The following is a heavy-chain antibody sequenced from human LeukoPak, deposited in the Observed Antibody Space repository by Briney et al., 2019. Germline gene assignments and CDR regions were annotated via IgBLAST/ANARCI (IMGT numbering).Heavy chain of an antibody. CDR2: FDPEDGET. Sequence: ASVKVSCKVSGYTLTELSMHWVRQAPGKGLEWMGVFDPEDGETIYAQKFQGRVTMTEDTSTDTAYMELSSLRSEDTAVYYCATVGDNWNLIRFAFDIWGQGTMVTVSS. D-gene: IGHD1-1*01. CDR3: ATVGDNWNLIRFAFDI. V-gene: IGHV1-24*01. CDR1: GYTLTELS. J-gene: IGHJ3*02.